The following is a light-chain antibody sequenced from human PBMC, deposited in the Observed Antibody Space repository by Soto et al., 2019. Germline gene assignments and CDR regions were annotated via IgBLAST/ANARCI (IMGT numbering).Light chain of an antibody. CDR3: SSYTSSSTWV. CDR1: SSDVGNYNY. Sequence: QSALTQPASVSGSPGQSITISCTGTSSDVGNYNYVSWYQQHPAKAPKLMIFEVSNRPSGISSRFSGSKSGNTASLTISGLQAEDEADYYCSSYTSSSTWVFGGGTQLTVL. V-gene: IGLV2-14*01. CDR2: EVS. J-gene: IGLJ3*02.